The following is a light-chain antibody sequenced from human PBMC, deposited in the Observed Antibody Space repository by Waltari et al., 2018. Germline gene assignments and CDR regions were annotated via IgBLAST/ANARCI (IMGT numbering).Light chain of an antibody. CDR2: GAS. CDR3: QHYVSSPET. CDR1: QTVNGY. V-gene: IGKV3-20*01. Sequence: EIVLTQSPGTLSLSPGERATLPCRASQTVNGYLAWYQQKAGQAPRLLIYGASSRAAGIPDRFSGSGSGTDFTLTISRLEPEDFAMYYCQHYVSSPETFGLGTRVEI. J-gene: IGKJ1*01.